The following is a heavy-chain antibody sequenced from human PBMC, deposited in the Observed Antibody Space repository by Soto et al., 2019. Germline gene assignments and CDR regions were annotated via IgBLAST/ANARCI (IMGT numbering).Heavy chain of an antibody. CDR2: IKSKTDGGTT. CDR1: GFTFSNAW. V-gene: IGHV3-15*01. Sequence: EVQLVESGGGLVKPGGSLRLSCAASGFTFSNAWMSWVRQAPGKGLEWVGRIKSKTDGGTTDYAAPVKGRFTISRDDSKNTLYLQMTSLKTEDTAVYYCTVSGVVIILKYYYGMDVWGQGTTVTVSS. CDR3: TVSGVVIILKYYYGMDV. J-gene: IGHJ6*02. D-gene: IGHD3-3*01.